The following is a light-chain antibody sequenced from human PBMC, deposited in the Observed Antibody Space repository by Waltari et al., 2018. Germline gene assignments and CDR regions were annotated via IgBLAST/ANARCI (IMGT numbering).Light chain of an antibody. CDR1: QSIGSS. Sequence: DIQMTQSPSTLSASVGDRVTITCRASQSIGSSLAWYQQEQGKAPKVVIYEASSLESGVPSRFSGSGSGTEFTLTISSLQPDDFVTYYCQQCNSYLLTFGGGTKVEIK. CDR3: QQCNSYLLT. J-gene: IGKJ4*01. V-gene: IGKV1-5*03. CDR2: EAS.